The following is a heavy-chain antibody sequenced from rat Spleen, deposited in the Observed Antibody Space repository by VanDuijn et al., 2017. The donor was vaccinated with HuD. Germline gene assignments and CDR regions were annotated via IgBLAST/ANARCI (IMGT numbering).Heavy chain of an antibody. J-gene: IGHJ2*01. V-gene: IGHV5-19*01. CDR1: GFTFSNYG. Sequence: EVQLVESGGGLVQPGRSLKLSCAASGFTFSNYGMHWIRQAPTKGLEWVASISPSGGSTYYRDLVEGRFTISRDNAKSTLYLQMDSLRSEDTANYCGATQVGVLEYWCQGVMVTVSS. D-gene: IGHD4-3*01. CDR2: ISPSGGST. CDR3: ATQVGVLEY.